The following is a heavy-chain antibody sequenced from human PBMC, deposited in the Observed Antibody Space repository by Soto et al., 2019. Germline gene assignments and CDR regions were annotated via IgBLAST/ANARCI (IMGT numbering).Heavy chain of an antibody. CDR1: GYSFTSYW. CDR3: ARHFGDWGSEYYGMDV. Sequence: ESLKISCKGSGYSFTSYWIGWVRQMPGKGLEWMGIIYPGDSDTRYSPSFQGQVTISADKSISTAYLQWSSLKASDTAMYYCARHFGDWGSEYYGMDVWGQGTTVTVSS. CDR2: IYPGDSDT. V-gene: IGHV5-51*01. D-gene: IGHD7-27*01. J-gene: IGHJ6*02.